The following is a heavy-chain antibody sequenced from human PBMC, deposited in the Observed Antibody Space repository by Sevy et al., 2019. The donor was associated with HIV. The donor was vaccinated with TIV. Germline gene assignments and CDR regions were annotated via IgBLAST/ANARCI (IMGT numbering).Heavy chain of an antibody. CDR3: ARWGIMATTEYGMDV. CDR1: GGSSSGYY. D-gene: IGHD1-1*01. CDR2: ISHRGST. V-gene: IGHV4-34*01. J-gene: IGHJ6*02. Sequence: SETLSLTCAVSGGSSSGYYWAWIRQSPGKGLEWIGEISHRGSTKYNPSLKSRVSISVDTSKDQISLRLTSLTAADTAVYYCARWGIMATTEYGMDVWGQGTTVTVSS.